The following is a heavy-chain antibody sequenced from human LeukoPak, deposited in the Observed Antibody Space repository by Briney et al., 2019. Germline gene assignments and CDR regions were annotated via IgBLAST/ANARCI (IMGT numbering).Heavy chain of an antibody. Sequence: GSLRLSCAASGFTFSSYSMNWIRQPPGKGLEWIAYIYYSGSTNYNPSLKSRVTISVDTSKNQISLKLSSVTAADTAVYYCARDPLGGYWFDPWGQGTLVTVSS. CDR2: IYYSGST. V-gene: IGHV4-59*01. J-gene: IGHJ5*02. D-gene: IGHD5-12*01. CDR3: ARDPLGGYWFDP. CDR1: GFTFSSYS.